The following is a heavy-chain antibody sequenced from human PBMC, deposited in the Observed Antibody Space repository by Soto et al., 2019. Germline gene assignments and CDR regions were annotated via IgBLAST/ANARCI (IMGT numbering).Heavy chain of an antibody. CDR3: ARPPNSNYAPSAY. J-gene: IGHJ4*02. D-gene: IGHD4-4*01. CDR1: GFTFSNYW. Sequence: PGGSLRLSCAASGFTFSNYWMTWVRQAPGKGLEWVANIKQDGSEKYYVDSVKGRFTISRDNAKNSLYLQMSNLRAEDTAVYYCARPPNSNYAPSAYWGQGTLVTVSS. CDR2: IKQDGSEK. V-gene: IGHV3-7*01.